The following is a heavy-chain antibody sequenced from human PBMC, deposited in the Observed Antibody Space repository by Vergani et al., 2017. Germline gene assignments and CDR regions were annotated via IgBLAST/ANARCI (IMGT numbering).Heavy chain of an antibody. CDR3: ARDQVGATFPYYYYYGMDV. CDR1: GFTFSSYE. CDR2: ISSSGSTI. D-gene: IGHD1-26*01. V-gene: IGHV3-48*03. J-gene: IGHJ6*02. Sequence: EVQLVESGGGLVQPGGSLRLSCAASGFTFSSYEMNWVRQAPGKGLEWVSYISSSGSTIYYADSVKGRFTISRDNAKNSLYLQMNSLRAEDTAVYYCARDQVGATFPYYYYYGMDVWGQGTTVTVSS.